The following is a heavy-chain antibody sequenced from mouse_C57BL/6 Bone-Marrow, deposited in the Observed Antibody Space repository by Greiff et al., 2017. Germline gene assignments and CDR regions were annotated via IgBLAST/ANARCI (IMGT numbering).Heavy chain of an antibody. CDR2: ISGGGGNT. V-gene: IGHV5-9*01. CDR3: ARGDGYSSYYFDY. CDR1: GFTFSSYT. D-gene: IGHD2-3*01. J-gene: IGHJ2*01. Sequence: EVMLVESGGGLVKPGGSLKLSCAASGFTFSSYTMSWVRQTPEKRLEWVATISGGGGNTYYPDSVKGRFTISRDNAKNTLYLQMSSLMSEDTAVYYCARGDGYSSYYFDYWGQGTTLTVSS.